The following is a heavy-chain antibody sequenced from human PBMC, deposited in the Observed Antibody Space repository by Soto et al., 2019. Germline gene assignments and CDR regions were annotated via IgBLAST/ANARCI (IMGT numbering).Heavy chain of an antibody. J-gene: IGHJ6*02. D-gene: IGHD3-9*01. CDR3: ARLFSVSSGYGMDV. Sequence: SETLSLTCTVSGGSISSSSYYWGWIRQPPGKGLEWIGSIYYSGSTYYNPSLKSRVTISVDTSKNQFSLKLSSVTAADTAVYYCARLFSVSSGYGMDVWGQGTTVTVSS. CDR1: GGSISSSSYY. CDR2: IYYSGST. V-gene: IGHV4-39*01.